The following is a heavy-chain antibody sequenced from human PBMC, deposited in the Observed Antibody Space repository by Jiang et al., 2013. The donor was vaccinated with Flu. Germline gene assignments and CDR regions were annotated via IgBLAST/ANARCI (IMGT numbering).Heavy chain of an antibody. CDR1: GFKFSHYA. J-gene: IGHJ3*01. CDR2: ISYDGSKK. V-gene: IGHV3-30*01. D-gene: IGHD6-19*01. CDR3: ARVWNTGWSYPLDV. Sequence: VQLVESGGGVVQPGGSLRVACAASGFKFSHYAMHWVRQAPGKGPEWVAVISYDGSKKYYVDSVKGRFTISRDDSKNMVYLQMNSLRSEDTALYYCARVWNTGWSYPLDVWGQGTMVTVSS.